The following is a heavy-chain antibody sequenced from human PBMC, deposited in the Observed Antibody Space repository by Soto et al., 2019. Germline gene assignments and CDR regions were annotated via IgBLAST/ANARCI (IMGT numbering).Heavy chain of an antibody. J-gene: IGHJ4*02. V-gene: IGHV1-18*01. Sequence: QVHLVQSGAEVKKPGASVKVSCKASGYTFTSYGITWVRQAPGQGLEWMGWISAHNGNTDYAQKFQGRVIVTRDTSTSTAYMELRCLGSDDTAVYYCARGRYGDYWGQGAMVTVSS. CDR3: ARGRYGDY. D-gene: IGHD1-1*01. CDR1: GYTFTSYG. CDR2: ISAHNGNT.